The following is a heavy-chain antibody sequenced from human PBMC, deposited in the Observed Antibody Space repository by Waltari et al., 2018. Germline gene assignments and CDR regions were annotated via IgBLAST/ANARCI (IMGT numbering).Heavy chain of an antibody. CDR3: ATQASISSPSF. CDR2: IRFDGGQK. D-gene: IGHD3-16*02. Sequence: QVQLVESGGGVVLPGGALRLSCKASGVIFSRQDMNWVRQAPGMGVEWVSLIRFDGGQKFYADTVKGRFTVSRDNSRDTLYLHMESLRSGDTATYFCATQASISSPSFWGRGTLVTVSS. V-gene: IGHV3-30*02. CDR1: GVIFSRQD. J-gene: IGHJ4*02.